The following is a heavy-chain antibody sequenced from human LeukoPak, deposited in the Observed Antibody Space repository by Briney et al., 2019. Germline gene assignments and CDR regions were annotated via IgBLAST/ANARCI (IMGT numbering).Heavy chain of an antibody. CDR2: ISYDGSNK. D-gene: IGHD2-15*01. J-gene: IGHJ4*02. CDR3: AKDHFSWGDPPRYFDY. Sequence: GGSLRLSCAASGFTFSSYAMHWVRQAPGKGLEWVAVISYDGSNKYYADSVKGRFTISRDNSKNTLYLQMNSLRAEDTAVYYCAKDHFSWGDPPRYFDYWGQGTLVTVSS. CDR1: GFTFSSYA. V-gene: IGHV3-30-3*01.